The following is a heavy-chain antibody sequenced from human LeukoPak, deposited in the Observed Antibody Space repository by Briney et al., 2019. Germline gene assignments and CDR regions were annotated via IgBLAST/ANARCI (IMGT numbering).Heavy chain of an antibody. CDR3: ARGLGGTTVIKGYYYMDV. V-gene: IGHV4-59*01. Sequence: PSETLSLTCTVSGGSISSYYWSWIRQPPGKGLEWIGYIYYSGSINYNPSLKSRVTISVDTSKNQFSLKLSSVTAADAAVFYCARGLGGTTVIKGYYYMDVWGKGTTVTVSS. CDR2: IYYSGSI. J-gene: IGHJ6*03. D-gene: IGHD4-11*01. CDR1: GGSISSYY.